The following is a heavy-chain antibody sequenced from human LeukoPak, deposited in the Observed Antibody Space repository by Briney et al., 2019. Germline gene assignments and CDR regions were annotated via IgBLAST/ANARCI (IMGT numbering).Heavy chain of an antibody. CDR1: GGSISSYY. CDR3: AKEVVLQY. Sequence: SETLSLTCTVSGGSISSYYWSWIRQPPGKGLEWIGYIYYSGSTNYNPSLKSRVTISVDTSKNQFSLKLSSVTAADTAVYYCAKEVVLQYWGQGTLVTVSS. CDR2: IYYSGST. D-gene: IGHD4/OR15-4a*01. V-gene: IGHV4-59*01. J-gene: IGHJ4*02.